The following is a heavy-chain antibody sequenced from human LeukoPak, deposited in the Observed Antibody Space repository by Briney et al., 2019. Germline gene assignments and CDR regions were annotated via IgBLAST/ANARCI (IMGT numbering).Heavy chain of an antibody. D-gene: IGHD6-19*01. Sequence: ASVKVSCKASGYTFTSYGISWVRQALGQGLEWMGWISAYNGNTNYAQKLQGRVTMTTDTSTSTAYMELRSLRSDDTAVYYCARYSSGWYKAYYFDYWGQGTLVTVSS. V-gene: IGHV1-18*01. CDR2: ISAYNGNT. CDR1: GYTFTSYG. J-gene: IGHJ4*02. CDR3: ARYSSGWYKAYYFDY.